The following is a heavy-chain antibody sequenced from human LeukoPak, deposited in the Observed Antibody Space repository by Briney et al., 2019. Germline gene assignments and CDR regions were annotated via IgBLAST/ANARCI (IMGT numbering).Heavy chain of an antibody. D-gene: IGHD6-19*01. CDR2: IYYSGST. Sequence: PSQTLSLTCTVSGGSISSGDYYWSWIRQPPGKGLEWIGYIYYSGSTYYNPSLKSRVTISVDTSKNQFSLKLSSVTAADTAVYYCARGGFQWLALDYWGQRTLVTVSS. J-gene: IGHJ4*02. CDR3: ARGGFQWLALDY. V-gene: IGHV4-30-4*08. CDR1: GGSISSGDYY.